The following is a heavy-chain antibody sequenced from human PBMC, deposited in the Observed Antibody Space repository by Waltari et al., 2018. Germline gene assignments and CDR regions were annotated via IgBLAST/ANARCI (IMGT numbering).Heavy chain of an antibody. CDR2: IYYGVST. CDR3: ARHGGDRWLYNSRTPTHIDY. V-gene: IGHV4-39*01. CDR1: GGSISSTSYY. J-gene: IGHJ4*02. Sequence: HLQESGPGLVKPSETLSLTCAVSGGSISSTSYYWGWIRQPPGKGLEWIGNIYYGVSTYYNPSLRSRVTMSAETSKNQFSRKLSSVTAADTAVYYCARHGGDRWLYNSRTPTHIDYWGQGILVTVSS. D-gene: IGHD3-22*01.